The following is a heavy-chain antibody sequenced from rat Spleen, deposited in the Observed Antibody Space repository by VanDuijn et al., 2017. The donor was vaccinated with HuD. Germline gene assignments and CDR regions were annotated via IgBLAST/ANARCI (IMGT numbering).Heavy chain of an antibody. D-gene: IGHD4-3*01. CDR2: IIYDGSST. V-gene: IGHV5-17*01. CDR1: GFTFSDYV. Sequence: EVQLVESGGGLVQPGRSLKFSCAASGFTFSDYVMAWVRQAPKKGLEWVATIIYDGSSTYYRDSVKGRFTISRDNAKSTLYLQMDSLRSEDTATYYCARLGNSGYYFDYWGQGVMVTVSS. CDR3: ARLGNSGYYFDY. J-gene: IGHJ2*01.